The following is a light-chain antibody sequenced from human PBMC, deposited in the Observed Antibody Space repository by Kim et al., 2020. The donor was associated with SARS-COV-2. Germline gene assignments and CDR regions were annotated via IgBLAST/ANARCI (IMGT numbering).Light chain of an antibody. J-gene: IGKJ5*01. CDR3: LQHSTYPMT. CDR1: QEIRND. CDR2: GAS. Sequence: ASVGDRVTITCRESQEIRNDLGWYQQNPGRAPKRLSYGASSLQSGVPSRFSGSGSGTEFSLTISSVQPEDFASYVCLQHSTYPMTFGQGTRLEIK. V-gene: IGKV1-17*01.